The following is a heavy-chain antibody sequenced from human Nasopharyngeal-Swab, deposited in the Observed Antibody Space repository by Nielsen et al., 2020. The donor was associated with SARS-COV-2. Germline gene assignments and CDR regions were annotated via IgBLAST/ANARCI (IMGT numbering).Heavy chain of an antibody. Sequence: GSLRLSCTVSGGSISSYYCSWIRPPPGKGLEWIGYIYYSGSTNYNPSLKSRVTISVDTSKNQLSLKLSSVTAADTAVYYCASSGSYLGADYWGQGTLVTVSS. CDR2: IYYSGST. CDR3: ASSGSYLGADY. CDR1: GGSISSYY. J-gene: IGHJ4*02. V-gene: IGHV4-59*08. D-gene: IGHD1-26*01.